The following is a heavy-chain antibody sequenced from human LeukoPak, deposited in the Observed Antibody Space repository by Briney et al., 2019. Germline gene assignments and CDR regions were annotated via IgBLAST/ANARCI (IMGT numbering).Heavy chain of an antibody. CDR2: IYYSGST. CDR1: GGSISSYY. Sequence: SETLSLTCTVSGGSISSYYWSWIRQPPGKGLEWIGYIYYSGSTNYNPSLKSRVTISVDTSKNQFSLKLSSVAAADTAVYYCARARVAVAGIDYWGQGTLVTVSS. CDR3: ARARVAVAGIDY. D-gene: IGHD6-19*01. J-gene: IGHJ4*02. V-gene: IGHV4-59*01.